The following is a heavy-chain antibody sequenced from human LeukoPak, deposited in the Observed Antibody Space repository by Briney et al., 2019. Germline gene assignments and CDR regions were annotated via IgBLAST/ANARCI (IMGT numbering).Heavy chain of an antibody. J-gene: IGHJ5*02. V-gene: IGHV4-30-4*01. CDR2: IYYSGST. Sequence: SETLSLTCTVSGGSISNGDYYWSWIRQPPGKGLEWIGYIYYSGSTYYNPSFKSRVTISVDTSKNQFSLKLNSVTAADTAVYYCARECYSSSSVPYNWFDPWGQGTLVTVSS. CDR1: GGSISNGDYY. CDR3: ARECYSSSSVPYNWFDP. D-gene: IGHD6-6*01.